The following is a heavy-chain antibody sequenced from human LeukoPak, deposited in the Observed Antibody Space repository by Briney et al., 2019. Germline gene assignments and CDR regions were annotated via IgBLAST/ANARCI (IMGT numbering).Heavy chain of an antibody. D-gene: IGHD5-18*01. CDR3: ARVTQLWLLGYYYYYMDV. V-gene: IGHV3-21*01. CDR2: ISSSSSYI. CDR1: GFTFSSYS. Sequence: GGSLRLSCAASGFTFSSYSMNWVRQAPGKGLEWVSSISSSSSYIYYADSVKGRFTISRDNAKNSLYLQMNSLRAEDTAVYYCARVTQLWLLGYYYYYMDVWGKGTTVTVSS. J-gene: IGHJ6*03.